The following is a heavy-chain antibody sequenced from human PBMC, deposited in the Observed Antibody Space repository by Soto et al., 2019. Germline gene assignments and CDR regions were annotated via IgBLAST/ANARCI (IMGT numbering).Heavy chain of an antibody. D-gene: IGHD3-22*01. J-gene: IGHJ5*02. CDR2: IKQDGSEK. CDR3: ARFVTMIVANWFDP. CDR1: GFTFSSYL. Sequence: GGSLRLSCAASGFTFSSYLMSWVRQAPGKGLEWVANIKQDGSEKYYVDSVKGRFTIPRDNAKNSLYLQMNSLRAEDTAVYYCARFVTMIVANWFDPWGQGTLVTVSS. V-gene: IGHV3-7*01.